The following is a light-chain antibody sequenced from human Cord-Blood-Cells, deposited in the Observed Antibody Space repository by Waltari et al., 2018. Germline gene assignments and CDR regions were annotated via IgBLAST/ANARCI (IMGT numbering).Light chain of an antibody. Sequence: DIQMTQSPSTLSASVGDRVTITCRASQSISSWLAWYQQKPGKAPKLLIYKASSLESGVPSRFSGSGSWTEFTLTIRSLQPDDFATYYCQQYNSYSRTFGQGTKVEIK. V-gene: IGKV1-5*03. J-gene: IGKJ1*01. CDR2: KAS. CDR3: QQYNSYSRT. CDR1: QSISSW.